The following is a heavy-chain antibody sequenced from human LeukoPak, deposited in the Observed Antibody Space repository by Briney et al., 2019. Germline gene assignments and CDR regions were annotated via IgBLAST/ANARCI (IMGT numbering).Heavy chain of an antibody. Sequence: SETLSLTCTVSGGSISSHYWSWIRQPPGKGLEWIGYIYYSGTTNYNPSLKSRVTISVDTSKNQFSLKLSSVTAADTAVYYRARGVYIAAGQYGYWGQGTLVTVPS. V-gene: IGHV4-59*11. J-gene: IGHJ4*02. CDR1: GGSISSHY. D-gene: IGHD6-13*01. CDR2: IYYSGTT. CDR3: ARGVYIAAGQYGY.